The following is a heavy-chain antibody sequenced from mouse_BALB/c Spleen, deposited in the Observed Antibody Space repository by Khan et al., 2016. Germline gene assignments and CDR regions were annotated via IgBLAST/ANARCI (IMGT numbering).Heavy chain of an antibody. J-gene: IGHJ3*01. D-gene: IGHD1-1*01. CDR2: INTNTGEP. CDR3: AEDYYGSNWFAY. V-gene: IGHV9-3*02. CDR1: GYTFTNYG. Sequence: QIQLVQSGPELKKPGETVKISCKASGYTFTNYGMNWVKQAPGKGLKWMSWINTNTGEPTYAEEFKGRFAFSLETSASPAYLQINNLKNEATATYFCAEDYYGSNWFAYWGQGTPVTVSA.